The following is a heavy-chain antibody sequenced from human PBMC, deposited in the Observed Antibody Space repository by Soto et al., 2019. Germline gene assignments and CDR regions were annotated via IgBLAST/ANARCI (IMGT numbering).Heavy chain of an antibody. CDR3: VLGGLETGYYRDMDY. CDR1: GYTFKNYG. D-gene: IGHD3-9*01. Sequence: QDHLVQSGGEVKKPGASAKVSCKASGYTFKNYGITWVRQAPGRGLEWVAWISAYNGDTSYAQDLQGRVTVTTETLTNTAYMELRSLRPDDTAVYFCVLGGLETGYYRDMDYWGQGTLVSVSS. CDR2: ISAYNGDT. V-gene: IGHV1-18*04. J-gene: IGHJ4*02.